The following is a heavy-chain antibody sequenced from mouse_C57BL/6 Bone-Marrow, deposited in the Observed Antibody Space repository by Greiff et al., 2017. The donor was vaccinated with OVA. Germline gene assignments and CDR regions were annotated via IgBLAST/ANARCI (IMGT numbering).Heavy chain of an antibody. V-gene: IGHV14-4*01. Sequence: VQLKESGAELVRPGASVKLSCTASGFNIKDDYTHWVKERPEQGLEWIGWIDPENGDTEYASKFQGKATITADTSSKTVYLHLSSLTSEDTAVYYCTTYRYWGQGTTLTVSS. CDR2: IDPENGDT. CDR1: GFNIKDDY. J-gene: IGHJ2*01. CDR3: TTYRY.